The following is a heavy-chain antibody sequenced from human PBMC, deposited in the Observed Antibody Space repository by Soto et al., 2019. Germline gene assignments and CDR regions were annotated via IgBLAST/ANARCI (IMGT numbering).Heavy chain of an antibody. CDR2: IYPGDSDT. CDR3: ASDGEPPTGDYYYGMDV. D-gene: IGHD3-10*01. Sequence: GESLKISCKGSGYSFTSYWIGWVRQMPGKGLEWMGIIYPGDSDTRYSPSFQGRVTISADKSISTAYLQWSSLKASDTAMYYCASDGEPPTGDYYYGMDVCGQGPTVTVYS. CDR1: GYSFTSYW. V-gene: IGHV5-51*01. J-gene: IGHJ6*02.